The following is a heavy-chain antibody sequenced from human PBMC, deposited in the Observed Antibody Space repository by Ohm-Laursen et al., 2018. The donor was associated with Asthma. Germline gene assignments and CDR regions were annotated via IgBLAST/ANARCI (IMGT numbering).Heavy chain of an antibody. CDR1: GFTFTTYA. J-gene: IGHJ4*02. CDR3: ARQDY. Sequence: SLRLSCTASGFTFTTYAVHWVRQAPGKGLEWVAVISYDGSRKYYADSVKGRFTISRDTSKNTVYLQMNSLRAEDTAVYYCARQDYWGQGTLVTVSS. CDR2: ISYDGSRK. V-gene: IGHV3-30-3*01.